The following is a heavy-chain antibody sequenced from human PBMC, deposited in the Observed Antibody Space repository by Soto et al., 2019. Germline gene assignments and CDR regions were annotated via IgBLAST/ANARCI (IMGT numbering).Heavy chain of an antibody. CDR3: ASDSGLHCSGGSCYLVGAAFDI. D-gene: IGHD2-15*01. Sequence: QMQLVQSGAEVKKTGSSVKVSCKASGYTFTYRYLHWVRQAPGQALEWMGWITPFNGNTNYAQKFQDSVTMTLDRSMSTAYMELISVRSEDTAMYYCASDSGLHCSGGSCYLVGAAFDIWGQGTMVTVSS. CDR2: ITPFNGNT. CDR1: GYTFTYRY. V-gene: IGHV1-45*01. J-gene: IGHJ3*02.